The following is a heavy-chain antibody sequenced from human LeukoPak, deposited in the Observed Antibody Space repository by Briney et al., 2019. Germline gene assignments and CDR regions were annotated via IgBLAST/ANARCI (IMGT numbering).Heavy chain of an antibody. V-gene: IGHV3-21*01. CDR3: ARESPIGYDM. J-gene: IGHJ4*02. CDR1: GFTFSSYY. Sequence: GGSLRLSCAASGFTFSSYYMKWARQAPGKGLEWVSSISSSGNHMFHADSVKGRFTISRDNAKDSLFLQMNSLRDEDTALYYCARESPIGYDMWGQGTLVTVSS. CDR2: ISSSGNHM. D-gene: IGHD5-12*01.